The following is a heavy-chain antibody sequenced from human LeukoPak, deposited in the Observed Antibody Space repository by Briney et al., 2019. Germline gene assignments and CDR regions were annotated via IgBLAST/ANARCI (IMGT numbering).Heavy chain of an antibody. Sequence: GGSLRLSCAASGFIFSDYSMNWVRQAPGKGLEWLSYIGRSTSTISYADSVKGRFTISRDNAKNSLYLQMDSLRAEDTAVYYCARHHNWGFDYWGQGILVAVSS. CDR1: GFIFSDYS. D-gene: IGHD7-27*01. V-gene: IGHV3-48*01. CDR3: ARHHNWGFDY. J-gene: IGHJ4*02. CDR2: IGRSTSTI.